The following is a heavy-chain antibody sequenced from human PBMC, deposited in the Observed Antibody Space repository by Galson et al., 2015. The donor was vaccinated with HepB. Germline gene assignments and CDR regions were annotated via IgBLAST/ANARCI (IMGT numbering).Heavy chain of an antibody. Sequence: SVKVSCKASGYTFTSYYMHWVRQAPGQGLESMGIINPSGGSTSYAQKFQGRVTMTRDTSTSTVYMELSSLRSEDTAVYYCARDPKPDTAMVKYFDYWGQGTLVTVSS. CDR1: GYTFTSYY. CDR2: INPSGGST. V-gene: IGHV1-46*01. CDR3: ARDPKPDTAMVKYFDY. J-gene: IGHJ4*02. D-gene: IGHD5-18*01.